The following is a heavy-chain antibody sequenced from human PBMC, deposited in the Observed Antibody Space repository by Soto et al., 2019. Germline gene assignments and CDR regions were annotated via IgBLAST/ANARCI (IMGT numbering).Heavy chain of an antibody. V-gene: IGHV3-23*01. J-gene: IGHJ2*01. CDR2: IGGGGINT. Sequence: EVQLMESEGGLVQPGKSLRLSCEASGFTFNYYAMSWVRQAPGKGLEWVSAIGGGGINTYYANSVKGRFSISRDNSQSTLYLQMTSLRAEDTALYYCARDRYYGPIRFFDLWGRGTLVTVSS. D-gene: IGHD3-10*01. CDR3: ARDRYYGPIRFFDL. CDR1: GFTFNYYA.